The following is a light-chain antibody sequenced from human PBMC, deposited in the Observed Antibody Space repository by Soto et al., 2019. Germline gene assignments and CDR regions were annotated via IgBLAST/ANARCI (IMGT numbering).Light chain of an antibody. CDR3: HSYDNNHVV. J-gene: IGLJ2*01. CDR1: SSNIGAGYD. V-gene: IGLV1-40*01. Sequence: QPVLTQPPSVSGAPGQRVTISCTGSSSNIGAGYDVQWYQQLPGTAPKLLIYGNSNRPSGVPDRFSGSKSGTSASLAITGLQAEDEADYYCHSYDNNHVVFGVGTKLTVL. CDR2: GNS.